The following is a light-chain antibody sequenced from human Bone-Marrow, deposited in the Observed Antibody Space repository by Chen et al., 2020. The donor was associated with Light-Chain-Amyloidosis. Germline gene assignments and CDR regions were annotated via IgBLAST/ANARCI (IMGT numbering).Light chain of an antibody. V-gene: IGLV3-25*03. J-gene: IGLJ2*01. Sequence: SYELTQPPSVSVSPGQTARITCSGDDLPTKYAYWYQQKPGQAPVLVIHRDTERPSGISERFSGSSSATTATFTISGVQAEAEADYHCQSADSSGTYTVIFGGGTKLTVL. CDR3: QSADSSGTYTVI. CDR2: RDT. CDR1: DLPTKY.